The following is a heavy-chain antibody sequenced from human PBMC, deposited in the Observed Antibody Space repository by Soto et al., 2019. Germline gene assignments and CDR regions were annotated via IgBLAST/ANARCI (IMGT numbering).Heavy chain of an antibody. CDR2: ICHSGSS. J-gene: IGHJ5*02. CDR3: ARLDSSSGDYLRYNWFDP. CDR1: GGDIRSSNW. Sequence: PETDSHTCAVSGGDIRSSNWWSWIRQSPRKGLEWIGEICHSGSSNYNPSLKSRVTISVDKSKNQFSLKLSSVTAADTAVYYCARLDSSSGDYLRYNWFDPGGQGTLVTDSS. V-gene: IGHV4-4*03. D-gene: IGHD6-13*01.